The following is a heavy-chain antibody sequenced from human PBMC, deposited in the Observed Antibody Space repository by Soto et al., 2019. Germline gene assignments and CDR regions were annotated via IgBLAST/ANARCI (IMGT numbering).Heavy chain of an antibody. V-gene: IGHV4-39*01. J-gene: IGHJ5*02. CDR2: IYYSGST. CDR3: ARHKEKNCFDP. Sequence: SETLSLTCTVCGGSISSSSYYWGWIRQPPGKGLEWIGSIYYSGSTYYNPSLKSRVTISVDTSKNQFSLKLSSVTAADTAVYYCARHKEKNCFDPWGQGTLVTVSS. CDR1: GGSISSSSYY.